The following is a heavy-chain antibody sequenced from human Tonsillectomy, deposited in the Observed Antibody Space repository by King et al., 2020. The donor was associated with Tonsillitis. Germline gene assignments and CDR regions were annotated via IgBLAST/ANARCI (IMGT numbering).Heavy chain of an antibody. CDR1: GGSVSSGSYY. V-gene: IGHV4-61*01. D-gene: IGHD1-26*01. CDR3: AREPTVGATYYFDY. CDR2: IYYSWST. Sequence: VQLQESGPGLVKPSETLSLTCTVSGGSVSSGSYYWSWIRQPPGKGLEWIGIIYYSWSTNYNPSLNSRVTISVDTSKNPFSLKLSSGTAADTAVYYCAREPTVGATYYFDYWGQGTLVTVSS. J-gene: IGHJ4*02.